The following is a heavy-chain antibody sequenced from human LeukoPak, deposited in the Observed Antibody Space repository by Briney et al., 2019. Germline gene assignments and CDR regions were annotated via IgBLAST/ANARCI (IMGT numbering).Heavy chain of an antibody. J-gene: IGHJ4*02. Sequence: GASVKVSCKASGYTFTSYYMHWVRQAPGQGLERMGIINPSGGSTSYAQKFQGRVTMTRDTSTSTVYMELSSLRSEDTAVYYCARGPHYYGSGSYFVYWGQGTLVTVSS. CDR1: GYTFTSYY. D-gene: IGHD3-10*01. CDR3: ARGPHYYGSGSYFVY. CDR2: INPSGGST. V-gene: IGHV1-46*01.